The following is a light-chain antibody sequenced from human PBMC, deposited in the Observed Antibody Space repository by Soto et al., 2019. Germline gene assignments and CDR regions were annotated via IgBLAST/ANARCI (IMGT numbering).Light chain of an antibody. V-gene: IGKV4-1*01. CDR1: QSVFYSSNNKNY. J-gene: IGKJ4*01. Sequence: DIVMTQSPDSLAVSLGERATINCKSSQSVFYSSNNKNYLAWYQQKPGQPPKLLIYWASTRQSGVPDRFSGSGSGTDFTLTISSLQAEDVAVYYCHQYYTPPSLTFGGGTKVEIK. CDR3: HQYYTPPSLT. CDR2: WAS.